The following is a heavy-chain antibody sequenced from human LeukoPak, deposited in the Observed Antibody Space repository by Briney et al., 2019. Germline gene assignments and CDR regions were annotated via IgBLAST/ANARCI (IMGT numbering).Heavy chain of an antibody. V-gene: IGHV1-24*01. D-gene: IGHD2-21*01. J-gene: IGHJ6*04. CDR2: FDPEDGET. CDR3: ATAGPIPVVIYNYSGMDF. CDR1: GYTLTELS. Sequence: ASVKVSCKVSGYTLTELSMHWVRQAPGKGLEWMGGFDPEDGETIYAQKFQGRVTMTEDTSTDTAYMELSSLRSEDTAVYYCATAGPIPVVIYNYSGMDFWGKGTRVPVS.